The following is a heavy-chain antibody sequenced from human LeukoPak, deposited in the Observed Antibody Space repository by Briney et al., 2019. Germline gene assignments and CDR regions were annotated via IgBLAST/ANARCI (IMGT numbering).Heavy chain of an antibody. CDR3: ASLYYDYVWWSYRYEDAFDI. CDR1: GYTFTSYY. Sequence: ASVKVSCKASGYTFTSYYMHWVRQAPGKGLEWMGLINPSGGSKNYAQKLQGRVTMTRDSSTSTVYMELSSLRSEDTAVYYCASLYYDYVWWSYRYEDAFDIWGQETMVTVSS. V-gene: IGHV1-46*01. D-gene: IGHD3-16*02. J-gene: IGHJ3*02. CDR2: INPSGGSK.